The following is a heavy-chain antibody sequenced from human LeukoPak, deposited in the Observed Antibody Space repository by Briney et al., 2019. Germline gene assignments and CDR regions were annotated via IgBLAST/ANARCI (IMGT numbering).Heavy chain of an antibody. Sequence: PGGSLRLSCAASGFTFSSYAISWVRQAPGQGLEWMGRIIPILGIANYAQKFQGRVTITADKSTSTAYMELSSLRSEDTAVYYCARSPLRFCYYYGMDVWGQGTTVTVSS. CDR2: IIPILGIA. CDR3: ARSPLRFCYYYGMDV. V-gene: IGHV1-69*04. CDR1: GFTFSSYA. J-gene: IGHJ6*02. D-gene: IGHD3-3*01.